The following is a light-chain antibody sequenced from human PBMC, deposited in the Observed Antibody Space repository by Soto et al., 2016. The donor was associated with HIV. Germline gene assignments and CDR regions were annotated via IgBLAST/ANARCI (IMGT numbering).Light chain of an antibody. V-gene: IGLV3-21*04. CDR2: DDR. CDR3: QVWDSHNDPWV. Sequence: SYVLTQPPSVSVAPGKTARITCEGNNIGTKSVHWYQQKPGQAPVLVIYDDRDRPSGIPERFSGSNSGSTATLTINRVEAEDEADFYCQVWDSHNDPWVFGGGTKLTVL. J-gene: IGLJ3*02. CDR1: NIGTKS.